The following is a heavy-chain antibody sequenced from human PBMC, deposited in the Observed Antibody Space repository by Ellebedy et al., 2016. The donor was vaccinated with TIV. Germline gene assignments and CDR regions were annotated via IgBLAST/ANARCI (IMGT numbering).Heavy chain of an antibody. CDR3: ARGGQVAWTYGYYNYAMDV. J-gene: IGHJ6*02. CDR2: IYDSGST. Sequence: SETLSLTCTVSGVSIGSHYWSWIRQPAGKGLEYIGRIYDSGSTNYNPSLKSRVTMSVDTSKNQFSLKVSSVTAADTAVYYCARGGQVAWTYGYYNYAMDVWGQGTTVTVSS. D-gene: IGHD2-15*01. V-gene: IGHV4-4*07. CDR1: GVSIGSHY.